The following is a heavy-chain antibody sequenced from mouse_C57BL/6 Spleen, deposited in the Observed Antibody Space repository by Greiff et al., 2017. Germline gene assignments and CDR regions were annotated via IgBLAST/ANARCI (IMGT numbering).Heavy chain of an antibody. CDR1: GFNIKDDY. J-gene: IGHJ2*01. V-gene: IGHV14-4*01. CDR2: IDPENGDT. Sequence: EVQLQQSGAELVRPGASVKLSCTASGFNIKDDYMHWVKQRPEQGLEWIGWIDPENGDTEYASKFQGKATITADTSSNTAYLQLSSLTSEDTAVYYCTTNEDYCDYWGQGTTPTVSS. CDR3: TTNEDYCDY.